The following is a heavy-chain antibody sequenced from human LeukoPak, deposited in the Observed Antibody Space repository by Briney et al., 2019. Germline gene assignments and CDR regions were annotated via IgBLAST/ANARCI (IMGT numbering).Heavy chain of an antibody. V-gene: IGHV3-23*01. CDR1: GFTFSSSG. D-gene: IGHD3-10*01. Sequence: GGSLRLSCAASGFTFSSSGMSWVRQAPGKGLEWVSTISASGDNKYYADSVKGRFTISRDNSKKKLYLQMNSLRAEDTAVYYCAKGYYGSGTYGWFDPWGQGTLVTVSS. J-gene: IGHJ5*02. CDR2: ISASGDNK. CDR3: AKGYYGSGTYGWFDP.